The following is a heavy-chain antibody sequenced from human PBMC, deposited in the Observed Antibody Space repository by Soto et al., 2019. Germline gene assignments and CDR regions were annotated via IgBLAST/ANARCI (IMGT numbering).Heavy chain of an antibody. D-gene: IGHD2-15*01. CDR1: GFTVSSEY. CDR2: IYSGGNT. Sequence: GGSLRLSCAASGFTVSSEYMSWVRQAPGKGLEWVSVIYSGGNTYYADSVKGRFAISRDNSKNTLYLQMNSLRAEDTAVYFCAKDLAVGYCSGGSCHPFDYWGQGTQVTVS. CDR3: AKDLAVGYCSGGSCHPFDY. J-gene: IGHJ4*02. V-gene: IGHV3-53*01.